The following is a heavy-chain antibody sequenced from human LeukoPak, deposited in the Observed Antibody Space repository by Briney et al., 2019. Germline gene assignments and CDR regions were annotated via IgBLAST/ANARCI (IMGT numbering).Heavy chain of an antibody. V-gene: IGHV1-24*01. Sequence: ASVKVSCNVCGYTFTDLSIYWVRQATGKGIEWMGGFDRDDGEAIYAEKFQGRVTMTEDTSADTAYMALSSLRSEDTAVYYCVVWDDYWGQGTLVTASS. J-gene: IGHJ4*02. CDR3: VVWDDY. CDR2: FDRDDGEA. D-gene: IGHD1-26*01. CDR1: GYTFTDLS.